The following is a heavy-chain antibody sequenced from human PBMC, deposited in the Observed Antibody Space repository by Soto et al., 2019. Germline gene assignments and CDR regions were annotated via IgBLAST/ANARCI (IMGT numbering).Heavy chain of an antibody. CDR1: GCSISSGGYY. CDR2: IYYSGST. V-gene: IGHV4-31*03. D-gene: IGHD2-21*01. CDR3: AREPASYCGGDCYPPYYYYYYKDV. Sequence: SETLSLTCTVSGCSISSGGYYWSWIRQHPGKGLEWIGYIYYSGSTYYNPSLKSRVTISVDTSKNQFSLKLSSVTAADTAVYYCAREPASYCGGDCYPPYYYYYYKDVWGKGTTVTVSS. J-gene: IGHJ6*03.